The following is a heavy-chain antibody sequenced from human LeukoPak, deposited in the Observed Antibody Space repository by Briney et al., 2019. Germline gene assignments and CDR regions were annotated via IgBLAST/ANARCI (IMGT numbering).Heavy chain of an antibody. CDR3: AGSLTYYYDSSGYYGDAFDI. CDR2: IYPGDSDT. Sequence: GESLKISCKGSGYSFTTYWIGWVRQMPGKGLEWMGIIYPGDSDTRYSPSFQGQVTISADKSISTAYLQWSSLKASDTAMYYCAGSLTYYYDSSGYYGDAFDIWGQGTMVTVSS. D-gene: IGHD3-22*01. V-gene: IGHV5-51*01. J-gene: IGHJ3*02. CDR1: GYSFTTYW.